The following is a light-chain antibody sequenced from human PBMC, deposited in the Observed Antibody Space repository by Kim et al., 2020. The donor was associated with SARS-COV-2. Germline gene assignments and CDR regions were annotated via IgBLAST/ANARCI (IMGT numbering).Light chain of an antibody. V-gene: IGLV3-21*01. CDR3: QAWDSSSVVRV. CDR1: NIGSKS. J-gene: IGLJ3*02. CDR2: YDS. Sequence: SYELTQPPSVSVAPGQTARITCGGNNIGSKSVYWYQQKPGQAPVLVIYYDSERPSGIPERFSGSNSGNTATLTISRVEAGDEADYYCQAWDSSSVVRVFG.